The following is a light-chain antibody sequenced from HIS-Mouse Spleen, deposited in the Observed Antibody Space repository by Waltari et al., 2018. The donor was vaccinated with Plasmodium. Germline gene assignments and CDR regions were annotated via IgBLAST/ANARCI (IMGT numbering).Light chain of an antibody. J-gene: IGKJ4*01. CDR1: QSVSSSY. V-gene: IGKV3-20*01. CDR3: QPYGSSPLT. Sequence: EIVLTQSPGTQSLAPGERATRSCRPSQSVSSSYLAWYQQKPGQAPRLLIYGASSRATGIPDRFSVSGSGTDFTLTISRLEPEDFAVYYCQPYGSSPLTFGGGTKVEIK. CDR2: GAS.